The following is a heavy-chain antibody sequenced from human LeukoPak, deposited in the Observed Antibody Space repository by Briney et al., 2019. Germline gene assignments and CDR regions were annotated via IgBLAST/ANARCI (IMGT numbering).Heavy chain of an antibody. J-gene: IGHJ4*02. CDR1: GFTVSSSY. CDR2: IYSGGST. Sequence: PGGSLRLSCAASGFTVSSSYMSWVRQAPGKGLEWVSVIYSGGSTYHADSVKGRFTISRDNSKNSLYLQMNSLRAEDTALYYCARAIGVTCISTSCYSFDYWGQGTLVTVSS. CDR3: ARAIGVTCISTSCYSFDY. V-gene: IGHV3-53*05. D-gene: IGHD2-2*02.